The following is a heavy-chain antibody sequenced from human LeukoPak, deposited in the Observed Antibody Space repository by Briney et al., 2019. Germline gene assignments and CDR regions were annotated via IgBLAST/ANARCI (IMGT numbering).Heavy chain of an antibody. D-gene: IGHD2-15*01. CDR3: TRRVDATRWYDP. CDR2: INGDGSTT. Sequence: GGSLRLSCAASGFTFSTYWMHWARQAPGEGLVWVSRINGDGSTTNYADSVKGRFTISRDNAKNTLYLQTNSLRGDDTAVYYCTRRVDATRWYDPWGQGTLVTVSS. J-gene: IGHJ5*02. CDR1: GFTFSTYW. V-gene: IGHV3-74*01.